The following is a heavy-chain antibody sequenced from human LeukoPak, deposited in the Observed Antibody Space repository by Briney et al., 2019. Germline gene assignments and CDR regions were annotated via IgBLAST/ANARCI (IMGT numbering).Heavy chain of an antibody. CDR3: ARDRGAEDWFDP. CDR1: GFTFSSYW. V-gene: IGHV3-48*01. J-gene: IGHJ5*02. Sequence: GGSLRLSCAASGFTFSSYWMNWARQAPGKGLEWVSYISSSSTTIYYADSVKGRFTISRDDAKNSLYLQMNSLRAEDTAVYYCARDRGAEDWFDPWGQGTLVTVSS. D-gene: IGHD4/OR15-4a*01. CDR2: ISSSSTTI.